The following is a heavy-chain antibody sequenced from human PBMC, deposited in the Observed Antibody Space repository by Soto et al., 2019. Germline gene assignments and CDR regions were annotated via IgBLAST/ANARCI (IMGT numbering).Heavy chain of an antibody. J-gene: IGHJ4*02. CDR2: ISSSGSTI. Sequence: GGSLRLSCAASGFTFSDYYMSWIRQAPGKGLEWVSYISSSGSTIYYADSVKGRFTISRDSAKNSLYLQMNSLRAEDTAVYYCARVEGEGFLELPDYWGQGTLVTVSS. CDR3: ARVEGEGFLELPDY. CDR1: GFTFSDYY. D-gene: IGHD3-3*01. V-gene: IGHV3-11*01.